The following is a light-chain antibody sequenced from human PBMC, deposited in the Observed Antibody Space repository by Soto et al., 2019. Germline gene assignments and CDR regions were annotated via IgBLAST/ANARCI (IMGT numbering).Light chain of an antibody. J-gene: IGKJ1*01. CDR3: QQYNSYSCT. CDR1: HSISSY. V-gene: IGKV1-5*03. Sequence: DIQMTQSPSTLSASVGDRVTITCRASHSISSYLAWYQQKPGKAPKVLIYKASSLESGVPSRFSGSGSGTEFTLTLSSLQPDDFATYYCQQYNSYSCTFGQGTKVEIK. CDR2: KAS.